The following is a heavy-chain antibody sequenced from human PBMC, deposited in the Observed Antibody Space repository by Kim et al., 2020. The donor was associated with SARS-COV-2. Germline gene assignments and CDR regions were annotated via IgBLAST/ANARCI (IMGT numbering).Heavy chain of an antibody. Sequence: GGSLRLSCAVSGIPFSDAWFTWVRQAPGKGLEWLGRIKSKSDGGTSDLAAPMKGRFAISRDDSKNTLFLLMNSLRTDDSAVYYCTTVSMRWGQGTRVTVS. J-gene: IGHJ4*02. CDR1: GIPFSDAW. V-gene: IGHV3-15*01. CDR3: TTVSMR. CDR2: IKSKSDGGTS. D-gene: IGHD2-2*01.